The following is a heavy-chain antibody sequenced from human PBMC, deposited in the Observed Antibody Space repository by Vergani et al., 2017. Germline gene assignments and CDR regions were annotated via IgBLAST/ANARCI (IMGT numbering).Heavy chain of an antibody. CDR1: GFTFSIYS. Sequence: EVQLVESGGGLVKPGGSLRLSCTASGFTFSIYSMNWVRQAPGKGLEWVSSISSSSSYIYYADSVKGRFTISRDNAKNSLYLQMNSLRAEDTAVYYCARESAFYCSSTSCYYYYYMDVWGKGTTVTVSS. J-gene: IGHJ6*03. V-gene: IGHV3-21*01. D-gene: IGHD2-2*01. CDR2: ISSSSSYI. CDR3: ARESAFYCSSTSCYYYYYMDV.